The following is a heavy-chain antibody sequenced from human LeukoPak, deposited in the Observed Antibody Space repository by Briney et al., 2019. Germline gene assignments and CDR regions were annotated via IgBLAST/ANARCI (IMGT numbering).Heavy chain of an antibody. CDR1: GDSLSSTSAA. V-gene: IGHV6-1*01. D-gene: IGHD2-8*02. CDR3: ARSTGWLNGH. Sequence: SQTLSLTCALSGDSLSSTSAAWNWIRQSPSRGLEWLGRTYYRSKWYNDYAVSVKSRITINPDTSKNQFSLQLNSVTPEDSAVYYCARSTGWLNGHWGQGTLVTVSS. J-gene: IGHJ4*02. CDR2: TYYRSKWYN.